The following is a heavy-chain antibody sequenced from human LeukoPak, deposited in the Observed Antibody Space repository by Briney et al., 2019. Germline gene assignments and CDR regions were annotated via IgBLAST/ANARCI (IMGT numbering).Heavy chain of an antibody. V-gene: IGHV1-69*13. CDR2: IIPIFGTA. D-gene: IGHD5-18*01. Sequence: SVKVCCKASAATFSSCAIRWMRQAPGQGLEWMGGIIPIFGTANYAQKFQGRVTITADESTSTAYMELSSLRSEDTAVYYCAGSPMVRHTYYLDFGGQGTLVTVSS. J-gene: IGHJ4*02. CDR1: AATFSSCA. CDR3: AGSPMVRHTYYLDF.